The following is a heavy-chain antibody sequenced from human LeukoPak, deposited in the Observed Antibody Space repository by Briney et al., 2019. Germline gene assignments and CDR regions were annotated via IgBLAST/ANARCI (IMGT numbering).Heavy chain of an antibody. CDR2: IYYSGST. Sequence: SETLSLTCTVSGGSISTYYWSWIRQPPGKGLKWIGYIYYSGSTNYNPSLKSRVSISVDTSKNQFSLKLSSVTAADTAVYYCARVETSYYYMDVWGKGTTVTVSS. V-gene: IGHV4-59*01. CDR3: ARVETSYYYMDV. CDR1: GGSISTYY. J-gene: IGHJ6*03.